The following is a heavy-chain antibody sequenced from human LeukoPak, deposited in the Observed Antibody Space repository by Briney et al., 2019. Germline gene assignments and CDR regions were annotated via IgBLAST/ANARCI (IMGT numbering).Heavy chain of an antibody. CDR3: ATREGS. CDR2: INPSGST. CDR1: GGSFSGYY. D-gene: IGHD1-26*01. Sequence: SETLSLTCAVHGGSFSGYYWNWIRQPPGKGLEWIGEINPSGSTNYNPSLQSRVTVSLDTSKNQFSLELSSVTAADTAVYYCATREGSWGQGTLVTVSS. J-gene: IGHJ5*02. V-gene: IGHV4-34*01.